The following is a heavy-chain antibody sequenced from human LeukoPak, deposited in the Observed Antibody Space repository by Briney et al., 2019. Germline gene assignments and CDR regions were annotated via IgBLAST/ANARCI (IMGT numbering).Heavy chain of an antibody. CDR1: GFTFSSYG. J-gene: IGHJ4*02. CDR3: ARDPATAARTVNSWDFDY. Sequence: GRSLRLSCAASGFTFSSYGMHWVRQAPGKGLEWVAVISYDGSNKYYADSVKGRFTISRDNAKNSLYLQMNSLRAEDTAVYYCARDPATAARTVNSWDFDYWGQGTLVTVSS. V-gene: IGHV3-30*03. CDR2: ISYDGSNK. D-gene: IGHD6-6*01.